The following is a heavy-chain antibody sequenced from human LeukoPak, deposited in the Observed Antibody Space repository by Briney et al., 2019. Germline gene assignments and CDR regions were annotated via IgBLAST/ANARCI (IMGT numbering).Heavy chain of an antibody. CDR3: ARDLYSSGYYYFDY. CDR1: GFTFSSYS. J-gene: IGHJ4*02. CDR2: ISSSSSYI. Sequence: PGGSLRLSCAASGFTFSSYSMNWVRQAPGKGLEWVSSISSSSSYIYYADSVKGRFTISRDNAKNSLYLQMNSLGAEDTAVYYCARDLYSSGYYYFDYWGQGTLVTVSS. V-gene: IGHV3-21*01. D-gene: IGHD3-22*01.